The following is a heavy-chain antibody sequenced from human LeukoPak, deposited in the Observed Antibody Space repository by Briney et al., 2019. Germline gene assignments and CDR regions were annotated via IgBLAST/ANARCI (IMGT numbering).Heavy chain of an antibody. Sequence: GGCVRLSCAASGFTFRTYWMVWFRQAPGKGLAWMANIKQDGSAKQYVYSVKGRFTFARDNANNLVYLQMNSLTVEDTVVYYCATTTRSSSWDYWGQGTLVTVSS. V-gene: IGHV3-7*02. CDR3: ATTTRSSSWDY. D-gene: IGHD6-13*01. CDR2: IKQDGSAK. J-gene: IGHJ4*02. CDR1: GFTFRTYW.